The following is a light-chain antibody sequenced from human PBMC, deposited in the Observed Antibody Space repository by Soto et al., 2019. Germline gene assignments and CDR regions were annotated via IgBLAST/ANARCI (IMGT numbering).Light chain of an antibody. Sequence: EIVLTQSPVTLSLSPGERATLSCRASQSVSSSYLAWYQQKPGQARRLLIYGASSRATGIPDRFSGSGSGTDFTLTISRLEPEDFAVYYCQQYDSSPITFGQGTRLEIK. CDR3: QQYDSSPIT. J-gene: IGKJ5*01. CDR2: GAS. CDR1: QSVSSSY. V-gene: IGKV3-20*01.